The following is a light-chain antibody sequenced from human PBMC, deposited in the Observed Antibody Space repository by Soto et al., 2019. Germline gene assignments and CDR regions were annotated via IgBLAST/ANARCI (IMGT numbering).Light chain of an antibody. CDR2: GAS. CDR1: QSVSRSY. V-gene: IGKV3-20*01. Sequence: EIVLTQSPGTLSLSPGERATLSCRASQSVSRSYLAWYQQKPGQATRLLIYGASSRATGIPDRFSGSGSGTDFTLTISRLEPEDFAVYYCQQYGSSSLTFGGGTKVEIK. J-gene: IGKJ4*01. CDR3: QQYGSSSLT.